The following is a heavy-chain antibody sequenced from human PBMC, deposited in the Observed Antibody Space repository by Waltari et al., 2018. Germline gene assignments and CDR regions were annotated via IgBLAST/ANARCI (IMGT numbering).Heavy chain of an antibody. D-gene: IGHD3-16*01. CDR1: GGTFSSYA. CDR3: ARDLTGGYYYYYMDV. CDR2: SIRICGTA. V-gene: IGHV1-69*14. Sequence: QVQLVQSGAEVKKPGSSVKVSCKASGGTFSSYAISWVRQAPGQGLEWMGGSIRICGTANYAKKCQGRVTITADKSTSTAYMELSSLRSEDTAVYYCARDLTGGYYYYYMDVWGKGTTVTVSS. J-gene: IGHJ6*03.